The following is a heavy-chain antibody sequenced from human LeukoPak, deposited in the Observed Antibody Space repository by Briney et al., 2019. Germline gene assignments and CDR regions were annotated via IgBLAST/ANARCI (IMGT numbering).Heavy chain of an antibody. CDR3: ARDEGSGWFDP. Sequence: PSETLSLTCTVSGGSISSGSYYWSWIRQPAGKGLEWIGRISTSGSSNYNPSLKSRVTISVDTSKNQLSLKLSSVTAADTAVYYCARDEGSGWFDPWGQGTLVTVSS. D-gene: IGHD3-10*01. J-gene: IGHJ5*02. CDR2: ISTSGSS. CDR1: GGSISSGSYY. V-gene: IGHV4-61*02.